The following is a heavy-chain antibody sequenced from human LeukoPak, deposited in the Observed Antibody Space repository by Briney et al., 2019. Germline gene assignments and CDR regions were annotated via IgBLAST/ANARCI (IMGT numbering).Heavy chain of an antibody. CDR1: GGSISSYY. CDR2: IYYSGST. V-gene: IGHV4-59*08. CDR3: ARRDFYFDY. Sequence: SETLSLAYTVSGGSISSYYGSWIRQPPGKGLEWIGYIYYSGSTNYNPSLKSRVTISVDTSKNQFSLKLSSVTAADTAVYYCARRDFYFDYWGQGTLVTVSS. J-gene: IGHJ4*02. D-gene: IGHD3-3*01.